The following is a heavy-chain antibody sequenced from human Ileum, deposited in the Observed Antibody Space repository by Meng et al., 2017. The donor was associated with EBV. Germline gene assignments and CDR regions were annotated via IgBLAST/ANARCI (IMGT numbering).Heavy chain of an antibody. J-gene: IGHJ4*02. CDR1: GAFVNSGGHY. CDR2: IYYSGTT. V-gene: IGHV4-61*08. Sequence: VQLQESGPRLVKPAATLSLTCTGSGAFVNSGGHYWRWIRQPPGKGLEWIGFIYYSGTTNYNPSLKSRVTMSVDTSKNQFSLNLDSVTAVDTAVYYCARNVPGTSAYYDWGQGTLVTVSS. CDR3: ARNVPGTSAYYD. D-gene: IGHD3-22*01.